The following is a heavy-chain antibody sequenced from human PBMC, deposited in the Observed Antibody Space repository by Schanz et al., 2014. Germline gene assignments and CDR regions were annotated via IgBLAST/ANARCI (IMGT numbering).Heavy chain of an antibody. CDR1: GFTFGTFW. Sequence: EVQLVESGVGLLQPGGSLRLSCAASGFTFGTFWMSWVRQAPGKGLEWVANINQDGSDKSYVDSVKGRFTISRDNAKNSLYLQMNSLRAEDTAVYYCARDKGGYYPFDYWGQGSLVTVSS. J-gene: IGHJ4*02. CDR2: INQDGSDK. V-gene: IGHV3-7*01. CDR3: ARDKGGYYPFDY. D-gene: IGHD3-22*01.